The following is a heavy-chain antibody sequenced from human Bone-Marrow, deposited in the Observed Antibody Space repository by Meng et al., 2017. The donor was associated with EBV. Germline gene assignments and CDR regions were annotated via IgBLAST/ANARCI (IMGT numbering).Heavy chain of an antibody. Sequence: QRGESVPGQVKPSETLSLTRSVSGDSISSFYYWGWTRQPPGRGREWIGSVHYTGSTYYSPSLKSRVTVSVDTSKNQFSLRLTSVTAADTAVYYCARPFPSWQSPRLDPFGAWGQGTLVTVSS. V-gene: IGHV4-39*01. D-gene: IGHD6-19*01. CDR3: ARPFPSWQSPRLDPFGA. J-gene: IGHJ5*02. CDR1: GDSISSFYY. CDR2: VHYTGST.